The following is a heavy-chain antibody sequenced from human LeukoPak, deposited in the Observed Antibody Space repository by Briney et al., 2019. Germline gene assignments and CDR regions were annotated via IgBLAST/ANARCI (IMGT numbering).Heavy chain of an antibody. V-gene: IGHV4-39*07. CDR3: ARGITMVRGVHNWFDP. CDR2: IAYSGHT. J-gene: IGHJ5*02. Sequence: PSETLSLTCTVSGGSISNSKYYWGWIRQPPGKGLEWIASIAYSGHTYYNPSLKSRVTMSVDTSKNQFSLKLSSVTAADTAVYYCARGITMVRGVHNWFDPWGQGTLVTVSS. D-gene: IGHD3-10*01. CDR1: GGSISNSKYY.